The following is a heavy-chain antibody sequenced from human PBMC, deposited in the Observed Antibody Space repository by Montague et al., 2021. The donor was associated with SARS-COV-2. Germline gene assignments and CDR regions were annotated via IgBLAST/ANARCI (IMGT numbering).Heavy chain of an antibody. V-gene: IGHV4-39*01. CDR1: GGSIKSTTYY. CDR3: ARHFPSGYTFGLDAFGL. CDR2: VYYTGSN. D-gene: IGHD5-18*01. Sequence: SETLSLTCTVSGGSIKSTTYYWAWIRQPPGKGLEWIGSVYYTGSNYYNPSLQSRGTMSVDTSKKQFSLKLSSVTAADTGVYYCARHFPSGYTFGLDAFGLWGQGTMVAVSS. J-gene: IGHJ3*01.